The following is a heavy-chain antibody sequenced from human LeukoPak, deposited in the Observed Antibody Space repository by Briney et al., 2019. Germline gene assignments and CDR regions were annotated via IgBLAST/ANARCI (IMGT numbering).Heavy chain of an antibody. CDR3: AGVSTLGWFDP. CDR2: IYTSGST. J-gene: IGHJ5*02. V-gene: IGHV4-4*07. CDR1: GGSISSYY. D-gene: IGHD7-27*01. Sequence: SETLSLTCTVSGGSISSYYWSWIRQPAGKGLEWIGRIYTSGSTNYNPSLKSRVTISVDTSKNQFSLKLSSVTAADTAVYYCAGVSTLGWFDPWGQGTLVTVSS.